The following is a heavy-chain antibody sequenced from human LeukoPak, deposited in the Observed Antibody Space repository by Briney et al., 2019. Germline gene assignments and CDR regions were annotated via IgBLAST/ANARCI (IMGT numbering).Heavy chain of an antibody. CDR1: GFTFNNYW. D-gene: IGHD3-22*01. CDR2: ISGSGGST. V-gene: IGHV3-23*01. CDR3: AKSRYITMIVVVTPLFDY. J-gene: IGHJ4*02. Sequence: GGSLRLSCAASGFTFNNYWMSWVRQAPGKGLEWVSAISGSGGSTYYADSVKGRFTISRDNSKNTLYLQMNSLRAEDTAVYYCAKSRYITMIVVVTPLFDYWGQGTLVTVSS.